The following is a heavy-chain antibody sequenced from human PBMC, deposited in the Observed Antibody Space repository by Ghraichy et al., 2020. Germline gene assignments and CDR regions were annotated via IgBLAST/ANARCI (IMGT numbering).Heavy chain of an antibody. CDR2: IYYSGST. J-gene: IGHJ4*02. CDR1: GGSISSSSYY. D-gene: IGHD3-3*01. CDR3: ARLPTIFGVVYIDY. Sequence: GSLRLSCTVSGGSISSSSYYWGWIRQPPGKGLEWIGSIYYSGSTYYNPSLKSRVTISVDTSKNQFSLKLSSVTAADTAVYYCARLPTIFGVVYIDYWGQGTLVTVSS. V-gene: IGHV4-39*01.